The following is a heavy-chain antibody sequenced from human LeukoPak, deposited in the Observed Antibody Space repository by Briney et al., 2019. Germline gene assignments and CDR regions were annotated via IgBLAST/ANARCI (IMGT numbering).Heavy chain of an antibody. CDR1: GFTFDDYA. D-gene: IGHD3-22*01. V-gene: IGHV3-9*01. CDR3: ARDYYGSSGYYPHDY. J-gene: IGHJ4*02. Sequence: GGSLRLSCAASGFTFDDYAMHWVRQAPGKGLEWVSGISWNSGSIGYADSVKGRFTISRDNAKNSLYLQMHSLRVEDTAVYYCARDYYGSSGYYPHDYWGQGSLVTVSS. CDR2: ISWNSGSI.